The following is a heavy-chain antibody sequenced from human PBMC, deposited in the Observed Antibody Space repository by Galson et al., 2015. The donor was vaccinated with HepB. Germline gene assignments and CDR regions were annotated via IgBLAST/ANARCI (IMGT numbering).Heavy chain of an antibody. CDR3: AKRPVYGDYGDY. D-gene: IGHD4/OR15-4a*01. CDR2: ISGSGGST. V-gene: IGHV3-23*01. CDR1: GFTFSSYA. J-gene: IGHJ4*02. Sequence: SLRLSCAASGFTFSSYAMSWVRQAPGKGLEWVSAISGSGGSTYYADSVKGRFTISRDNSKNTLYLQMNSLRAEDTAVYYCAKRPVYGDYGDYWGQGTLVTVSS.